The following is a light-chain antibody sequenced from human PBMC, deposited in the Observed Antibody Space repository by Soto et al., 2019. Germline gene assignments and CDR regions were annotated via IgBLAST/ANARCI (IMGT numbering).Light chain of an antibody. V-gene: IGKV3-15*01. CDR3: QQYNNWPPWT. Sequence: EIVLTQSPATLSLSPGERATLSCRASQGVSSNLAWYQQKPGQAPRLLIYGVSTRATDIPARFSGSGSGTEFTLTISSLQSEDFAVYYCQQYNNWPPWTFGQGTKVDNK. J-gene: IGKJ1*01. CDR1: QGVSSN. CDR2: GVS.